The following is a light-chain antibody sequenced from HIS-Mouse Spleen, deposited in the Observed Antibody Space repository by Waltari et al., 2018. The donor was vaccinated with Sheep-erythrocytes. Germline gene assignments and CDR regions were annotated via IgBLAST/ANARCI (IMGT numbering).Light chain of an antibody. V-gene: IGLV3-25*03. CDR3: QSADSSGTYV. CDR2: KDS. Sequence: SYELTQPPSVSVSPGQTARITCSGDALPKQYAYWYQKKPGQAPVLVIYKDSERPSGIPERVSGSSSGTTVTLTISGVQAEDEADYYCQSADSSGTYVFGTGTKVTVL. CDR1: ALPKQY. J-gene: IGLJ1*01.